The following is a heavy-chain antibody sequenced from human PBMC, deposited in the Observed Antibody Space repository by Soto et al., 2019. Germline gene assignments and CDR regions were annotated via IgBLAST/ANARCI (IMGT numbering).Heavy chain of an antibody. CDR3: ARERVVAATFDS. J-gene: IGHJ4*02. D-gene: IGHD2-15*01. CDR1: GFTFSSYG. Sequence: QVQLVESGGGVVQPGRSLRLSCAASGFTFSSYGMHWVRQAPGKGLEWVAVIWYDGSNKYYADSVKGRFTISRDNSKNTLYLQRTSLRAEDTAVYYCARERVVAATFDSWGQGTLVTVSS. V-gene: IGHV3-33*01. CDR2: IWYDGSNK.